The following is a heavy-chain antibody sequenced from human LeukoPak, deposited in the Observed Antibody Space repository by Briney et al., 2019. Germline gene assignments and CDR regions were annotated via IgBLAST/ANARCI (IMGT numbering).Heavy chain of an antibody. CDR1: GGSISSGSYY. V-gene: IGHV4-61*02. J-gene: IGHJ4*02. D-gene: IGHD3-10*01. CDR3: ARHPGY. Sequence: NPSETLSLTCTVSGGSISSGSYYWSWIRQPAGKGLEWIGRIYTSGSTNYNPSLKSRVTISVDTSKNQFSLKLSSVTAADTAVYYCARHPGYWGQGTLVTASS. CDR2: IYTSGST.